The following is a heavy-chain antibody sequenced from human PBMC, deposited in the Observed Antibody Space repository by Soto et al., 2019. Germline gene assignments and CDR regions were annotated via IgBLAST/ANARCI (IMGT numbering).Heavy chain of an antibody. D-gene: IGHD4-4*01. CDR1: GFTFSNYA. CDR3: ARPLWRDDYNWGYFDL. CDR2: ISGSGAGT. V-gene: IGHV3-23*01. Sequence: PGGSLRLSCVVSGFTFSNYAMSWVRQVPGKGLEWVSGISGSGAGTNFADSVRGRFTISRDNSKNTLYLQMNSLRAEDTAVYYCARPLWRDDYNWGYFDLWGRGTLVTVSS. J-gene: IGHJ2*01.